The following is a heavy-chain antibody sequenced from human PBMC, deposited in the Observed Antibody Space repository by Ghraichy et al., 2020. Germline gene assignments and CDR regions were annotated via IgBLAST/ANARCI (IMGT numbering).Heavy chain of an antibody. J-gene: IGHJ4*02. CDR1: GFTLSSFA. V-gene: IGHV3-30*18. CDR2: ISYGEGST. D-gene: IGHD3-3*01. Sequence: GESLNISCAASGFTLSSFAMHWVRQAPGKGLEWVAIISYGEGSTFYADSVKGRFTISRDTSKNTLYLQMNSLRSDDAAVYYCAKGDFYFDTWGQGSLVTVSS. CDR3: AKGDFYFDT.